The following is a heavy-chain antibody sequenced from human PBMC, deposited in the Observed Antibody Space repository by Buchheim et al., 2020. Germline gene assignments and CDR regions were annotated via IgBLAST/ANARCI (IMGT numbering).Heavy chain of an antibody. Sequence: QVQLQESGPGLVKPSGTLSLTCTVSGGSISSGYWWTWVRQPPGKGLEWIGQISHTGNINYNPSLKSRVAISLDKSQNHFYLNLSSVTAADTAVYYCASLSLSVPGAPWGQGAL. D-gene: IGHD6-19*01. J-gene: IGHJ5*02. CDR2: ISHTGNI. CDR1: GGSISSGYW. V-gene: IGHV4-4*02. CDR3: ASLSLSVPGAP.